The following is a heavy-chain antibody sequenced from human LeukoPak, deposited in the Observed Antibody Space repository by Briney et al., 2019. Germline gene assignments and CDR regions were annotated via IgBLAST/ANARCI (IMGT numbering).Heavy chain of an antibody. V-gene: IGHV4-59*01. CDR1: GASISRYY. CDR2: ISYSGST. D-gene: IGHD3-22*01. CDR3: ARDRGSDSSGYYGY. Sequence: SETLSLTCTVSGASISRYYWTWIRQPPGKGLEWIGFISYSGSTNYNPSLKSRVTISSDTSKNQFSLKLSSGTAADTAVYYCARDRGSDSSGYYGYWGQGTLVTVSS. J-gene: IGHJ4*02.